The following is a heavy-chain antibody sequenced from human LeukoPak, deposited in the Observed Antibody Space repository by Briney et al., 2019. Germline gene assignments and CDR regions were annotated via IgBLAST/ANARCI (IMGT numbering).Heavy chain of an antibody. CDR3: ARPRSSSGWDGDFDY. D-gene: IGHD6-19*01. V-gene: IGHV4-4*07. Sequence: SETLSLTCTVSGGSISKDYWSWIRQPAGKGLEWIGRIHPSGSTNYNPSLKSRVTMSVDTSKNQFSLKLNSVTAADTAVYYCARPRSSSGWDGDFDYWGQGTLVTVSS. CDR2: IHPSGST. J-gene: IGHJ4*02. CDR1: GGSISKDY.